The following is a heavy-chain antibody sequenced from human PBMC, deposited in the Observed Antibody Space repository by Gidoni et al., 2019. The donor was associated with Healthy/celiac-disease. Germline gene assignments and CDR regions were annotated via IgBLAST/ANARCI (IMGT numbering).Heavy chain of an antibody. CDR1: GFSLSNARMG. CDR3: ARILESSGYGNDI. J-gene: IGHJ3*02. Sequence: QVTFTESGPVLVTPTETLTLTCTVSGFSLSNARMGVSWIRQPPGKALEWLAHIFSNDEKAYSTSLKSRLNISKDTSKSQVVLTMTNMDPVDTATYYCARILESSGYGNDIWGQGTMVTVSS. V-gene: IGHV2-26*01. CDR2: IFSNDEK. D-gene: IGHD5-12*01.